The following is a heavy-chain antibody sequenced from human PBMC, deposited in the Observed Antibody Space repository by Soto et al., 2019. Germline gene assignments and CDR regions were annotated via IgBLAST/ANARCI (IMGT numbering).Heavy chain of an antibody. CDR2: ISGSGGNT. J-gene: IGHJ5*02. Sequence: EVQLLESGGGLVQPGGSLRLSCAASGFTFSSYAMIWVRQAPGKGLEWISDISGSGGNTHYADSVNGRFPISSDNSNNMLYLQMNSLRAEDKAIYFCAKWAVVAGRGWFDPWGQGTLVNVSS. CDR1: GFTFSSYA. D-gene: IGHD2-15*01. CDR3: AKWAVVAGRGWFDP. V-gene: IGHV3-23*01.